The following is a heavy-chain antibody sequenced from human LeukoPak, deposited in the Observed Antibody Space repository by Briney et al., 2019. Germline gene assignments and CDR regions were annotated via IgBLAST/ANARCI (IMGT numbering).Heavy chain of an antibody. CDR1: GFTFDDYA. J-gene: IGHJ4*02. D-gene: IGHD6-13*01. CDR3: AKDSEIAAAGLNFDY. CDR2: ISWNSGSI. V-gene: IGHV3-9*01. Sequence: GGSLRLSCAASGFTFDDYAMHWVRQAPGKGLEWVSGISWNSGSIGYADSVKGRFTISGDNAKNSLYLQMNSLRAEDTALYYCAKDSEIAAAGLNFDYWGQGTLVTVSS.